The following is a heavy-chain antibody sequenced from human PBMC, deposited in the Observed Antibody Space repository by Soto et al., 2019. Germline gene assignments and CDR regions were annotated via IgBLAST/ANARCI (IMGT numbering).Heavy chain of an antibody. V-gene: IGHV4-30-4*01. Sequence: QVQLQESGPGLVKPSQTLSLTCTVSGASISSDDYYWSWIRQPPGKGLEYFVYIYYSGRTYYNPSLRSRVTISVDTSKDQFSLKLSSVTAADTAVYYCARQAVAAAGHGGYFQHWGQGTLVIVSS. D-gene: IGHD6-13*01. J-gene: IGHJ1*01. CDR2: IYYSGRT. CDR3: ARQAVAAAGHGGYFQH. CDR1: GASISSDDYY.